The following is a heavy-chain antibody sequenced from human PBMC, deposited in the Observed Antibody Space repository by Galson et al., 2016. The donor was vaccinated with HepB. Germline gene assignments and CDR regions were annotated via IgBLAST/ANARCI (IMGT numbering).Heavy chain of an antibody. CDR1: GFTFNNYA. CDR3: AKDRGIGYSYGYSSEYYGMDI. D-gene: IGHD5-18*01. J-gene: IGHJ6*02. CDR2: ISGSGGYT. Sequence: SLRLSCAASGFTFNNYAMNWVRQAPGKGPEWVSAISGSGGYTYYAGSVKGRFTISRVNSKNTLYLQMDRLRVEDTAVYYCAKDRGIGYSYGYSSEYYGMDIWGPGTTVTVSS. V-gene: IGHV3-23*01.